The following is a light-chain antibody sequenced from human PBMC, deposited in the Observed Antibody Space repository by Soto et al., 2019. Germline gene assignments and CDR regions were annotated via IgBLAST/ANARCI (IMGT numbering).Light chain of an antibody. CDR1: QTISSY. CDR3: QQSHSIPYT. Sequence: DIQMTQSPSSLSASVGDRVTITCRASQTISSYLNWYQQKPGKAPKLLIYAASILQNGVPSMFSGSGSGTDFTLTISSLQPEDFASYYCQQSHSIPYTFGQGTKLEIK. CDR2: AAS. J-gene: IGKJ2*01. V-gene: IGKV1-39*01.